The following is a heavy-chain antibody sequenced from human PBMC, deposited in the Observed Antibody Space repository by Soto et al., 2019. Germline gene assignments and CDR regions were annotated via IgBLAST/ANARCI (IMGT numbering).Heavy chain of an antibody. J-gene: IGHJ4*02. CDR1: GFTFSSYH. V-gene: IGHV3-30*18. Sequence: QVQLVESGGSVVQPGRSLRLSCATSGFTFSSYHMHWVRQAPGKGLEWVAAISYDGKIKDYAASVEGRFTISRDNSMNTLSLQMNSLRGDDTAVYYCAKDRLTDYYFVSWGQGALVTVSS. D-gene: IGHD3-9*01. CDR3: AKDRLTDYYFVS. CDR2: ISYDGKIK.